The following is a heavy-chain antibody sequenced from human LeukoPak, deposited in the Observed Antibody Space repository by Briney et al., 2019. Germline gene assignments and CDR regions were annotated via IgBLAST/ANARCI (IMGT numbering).Heavy chain of an antibody. J-gene: IGHJ4*02. CDR2: ISGSGGNT. CDR1: GFTFSSFA. Sequence: PGGSLRLSCAVSGFTFSSFAMSWVRQAPGKGLEWVSAISGSGGNTYNADSVKGRFTISRDNSKNTLYLQMNSLRVEDTAVYYCAKGGRCSGCSCYYLHDYWGQGTPVTVSS. D-gene: IGHD2-15*01. CDR3: AKGGRCSGCSCYYLHDY. V-gene: IGHV3-23*01.